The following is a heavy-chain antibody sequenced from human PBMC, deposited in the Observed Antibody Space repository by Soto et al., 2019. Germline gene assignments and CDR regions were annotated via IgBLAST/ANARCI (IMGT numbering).Heavy chain of an antibody. V-gene: IGHV3-48*02. D-gene: IGHD3-22*01. CDR3: ARVLRDSSGYYYVGGGDY. Sequence: EVQLVESGGGLVQPGGSLRLSCAASGFTFSSYSMNWFRQAPGKVLEWVSYISSSSSTIYYSDSVKGRFTISRDNAKNSLYLQMNSLRDEDTAVYYCARVLRDSSGYYYVGGGDYWGQGTLVTVSS. CDR2: ISSSSSTI. CDR1: GFTFSSYS. J-gene: IGHJ4*02.